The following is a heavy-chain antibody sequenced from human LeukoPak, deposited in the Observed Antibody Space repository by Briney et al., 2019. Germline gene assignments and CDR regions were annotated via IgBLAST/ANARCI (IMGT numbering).Heavy chain of an antibody. V-gene: IGHV5-51*01. CDR2: IYPADSDT. Sequence: GESLKISCKGSGYMFTHYWIAWVRQTPGKGLEWMGIIYPADSDTRYSPSFQGQVTISADKSISTAYLQWSSLKASDTAMYYCARGDTTMVPGYFDYWGQGTLVTVSS. D-gene: IGHD5-18*01. CDR3: ARGDTTMVPGYFDY. J-gene: IGHJ4*02. CDR1: GYMFTHYW.